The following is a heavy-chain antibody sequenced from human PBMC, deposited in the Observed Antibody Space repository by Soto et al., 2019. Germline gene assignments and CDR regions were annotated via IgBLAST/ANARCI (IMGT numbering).Heavy chain of an antibody. CDR2: ISYDGSNK. J-gene: IGHJ6*02. CDR1: GFTFSSYG. V-gene: IGHV3-30*18. Sequence: SLRLSCAASGFTFSSYGMHWVRQAPGKGLEWVAVISYDGSNKYYADSVKGRFTISRDNSKNTLYLQMNSLRAEDTAVYYCAKDHSGYCTNGVCYTRGYGMDVWGQGTTVTVSS. CDR3: AKDHSGYCTNGVCYTRGYGMDV. D-gene: IGHD2-8*01.